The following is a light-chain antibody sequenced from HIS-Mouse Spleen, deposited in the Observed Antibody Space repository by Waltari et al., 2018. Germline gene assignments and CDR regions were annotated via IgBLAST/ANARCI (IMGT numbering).Light chain of an antibody. V-gene: IGKV1-9*01. CDR2: AAS. Sequence: DIQLTQSPSFLSASVGDRVTITFRASQGISSYLAWYQQKPGKAPKLLIYAASTLQSGVPSRFRGSGSGTEFTLTISSLQPEDFATYYCQQLNSYPYTFGQGTKLEIK. CDR3: QQLNSYPYT. J-gene: IGKJ2*01. CDR1: QGISSY.